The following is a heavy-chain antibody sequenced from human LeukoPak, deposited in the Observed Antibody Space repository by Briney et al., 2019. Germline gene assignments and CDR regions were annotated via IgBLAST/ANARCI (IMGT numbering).Heavy chain of an antibody. J-gene: IGHJ4*02. V-gene: IGHV3-7*01. CDR1: GFTFSSYW. CDR2: IKQDGSER. CDR3: VRDTGGIGSYPDF. D-gene: IGHD1-26*01. Sequence: GGSLRLSCAASGFTFSSYWMTWVRQAPGQGLEWVANIKQDGSERYYVDSVRGRFTVSRDNARNSVYLQLNSLGVDDTAVYFCVRDTGGIGSYPDFWGQGTLVTVSS.